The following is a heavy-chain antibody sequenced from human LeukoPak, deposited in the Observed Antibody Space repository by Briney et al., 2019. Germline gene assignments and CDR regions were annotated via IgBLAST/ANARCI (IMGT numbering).Heavy chain of an antibody. J-gene: IGHJ4*02. CDR1: GGSFSGYY. D-gene: IGHD6-13*01. CDR2: INHSGST. V-gene: IGHV4-34*01. Sequence: SETLSLTCAVYGGSFSGYYWSWIRQPPGKGLEWIGEINHSGSTNYNPSLKSRVTISVDTSKNQFSLKLSSVTAADTAVYYCARVVAAATYYFDYWGQGTLVTVSS. CDR3: ARVVAAATYYFDY.